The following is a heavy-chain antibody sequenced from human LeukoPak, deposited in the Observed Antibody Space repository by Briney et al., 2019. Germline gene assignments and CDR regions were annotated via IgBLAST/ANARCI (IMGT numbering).Heavy chain of an antibody. Sequence: SETLSLTCTVSDGSISSSSAYWGWIRQPPGKGLEWIGSIYYSKNTYYNPSLKSRVTISADTSKNQFSLTLGSVSATDTAVYYCVSPRGFSYGYFDYWGQGTLVTVSS. CDR2: IYYSKNT. V-gene: IGHV4-39*01. CDR1: DGSISSSSAY. D-gene: IGHD5-18*01. J-gene: IGHJ4*02. CDR3: VSPRGFSYGYFDY.